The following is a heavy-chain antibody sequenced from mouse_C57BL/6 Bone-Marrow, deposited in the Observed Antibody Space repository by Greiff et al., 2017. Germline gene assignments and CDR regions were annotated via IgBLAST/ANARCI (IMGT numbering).Heavy chain of an antibody. CDR2: ISSGGSYT. J-gene: IGHJ3*01. CDR1: GFTFSSYG. V-gene: IGHV5-6*01. CDR3: ARDYYGSWFAY. D-gene: IGHD1-1*01. Sequence: EVQVVESGGDLVKPGGSLKLSCAASGFTFSSYGMSWVRQTPDKRLEWVATISSGGSYTYYPDSVKGRFTISRDNAKNTLYLQMSSLKSEDTAMYYCARDYYGSWFAYGGQGTLVTVSA.